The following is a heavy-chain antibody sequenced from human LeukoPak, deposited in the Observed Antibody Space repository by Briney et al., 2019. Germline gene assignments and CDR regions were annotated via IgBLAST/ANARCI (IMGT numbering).Heavy chain of an antibody. CDR3: ARGSLNYDFWSGSLDY. V-gene: IGHV3-9*03. D-gene: IGHD3-3*01. Sequence: GGSLRLSCAASGFTFDDYAMHWVRQAPGKGLEWVSGISWNSGNIGYADSVKGRFTISRDNAKNSLYLQMNSLRAEDMALYYCARGSLNYDFWSGSLDYWGQGTLATVSS. CDR2: ISWNSGNI. CDR1: GFTFDDYA. J-gene: IGHJ4*02.